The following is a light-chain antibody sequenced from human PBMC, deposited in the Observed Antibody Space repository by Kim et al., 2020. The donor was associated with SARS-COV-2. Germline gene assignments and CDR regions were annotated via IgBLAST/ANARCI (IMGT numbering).Light chain of an antibody. Sequence: GSPGERASLSCRASPSVSSNLAWYQQKPGQAPRLLIYGASTRATGIPARFSGSGSGTEFTLTISSLQSEDFAVYYCQQYNNWPSLTFGGGTKVEI. V-gene: IGKV3-15*01. CDR3: QQYNNWPSLT. CDR2: GAS. J-gene: IGKJ4*01. CDR1: PSVSSN.